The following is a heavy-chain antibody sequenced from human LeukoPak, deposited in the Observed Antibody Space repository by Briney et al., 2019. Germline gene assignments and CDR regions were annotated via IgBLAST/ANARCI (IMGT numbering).Heavy chain of an antibody. Sequence: SGGFLRFSCAASGFTFSNAWMSWVRQAPGKGLEWVGRIKSKTDGGTTDYTALVKGRFTISRDDSKNTLYLQMNSLKNEDTAVYYCTTGKVRESWGQGTLVTVSS. J-gene: IGHJ4*02. CDR2: IKSKTDGGTT. CDR3: TTGKVRES. V-gene: IGHV3-15*01. D-gene: IGHD3-10*01. CDR1: GFTFSNAW.